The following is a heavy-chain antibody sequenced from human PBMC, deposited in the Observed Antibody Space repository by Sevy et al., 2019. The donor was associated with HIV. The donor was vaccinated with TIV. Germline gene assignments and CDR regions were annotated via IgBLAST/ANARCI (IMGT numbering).Heavy chain of an antibody. CDR3: ARASVWSSGLGDYFDY. D-gene: IGHD3-22*01. J-gene: IGHJ4*02. CDR1: GGSISSGDYY. V-gene: IGHV4-30-4*01. CDR2: IYYSGST. Sequence: SETLSLTCTVSGGSISSGDYYWSWIRQPPGKGLEWIGYIYYSGSTYYNPSLKSRVTISVDTSKNQFSLKLSSVTAADTAVYYCARASVWSSGLGDYFDYLGQGTLVTVSS.